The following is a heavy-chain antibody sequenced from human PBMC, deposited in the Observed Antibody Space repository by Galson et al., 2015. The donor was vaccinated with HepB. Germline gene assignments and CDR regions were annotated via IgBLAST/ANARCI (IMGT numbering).Heavy chain of an antibody. V-gene: IGHV3-66*02. Sequence: SLRLSCAASGFTVSSNYMSWVRQAPGKGLEWVSVIYSGGSTYYADSVKGRFTISRDNSKNTLYLQMNSLRAEDTAVYYCAREAVSATIFGVVTELRGMDVWGQGTTVTVSS. CDR2: IYSGGST. CDR1: GFTVSSNY. J-gene: IGHJ6*02. D-gene: IGHD3-3*01. CDR3: AREAVSATIFGVVTELRGMDV.